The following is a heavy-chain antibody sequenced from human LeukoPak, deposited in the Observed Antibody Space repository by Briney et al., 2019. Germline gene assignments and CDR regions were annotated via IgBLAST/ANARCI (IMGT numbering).Heavy chain of an antibody. CDR3: AKAYSTMIVVAYVDY. Sequence: HPGGSLRLSCAASGFTFGSYGMHWVRQAPGKGLEWVAFIRYDGSNKYYADSVKGRFTISRDNSKNTLYLQMNSLRAEDTAVYYCAKAYSTMIVVAYVDYWGQGTLVTVSS. V-gene: IGHV3-30*02. J-gene: IGHJ4*02. D-gene: IGHD3-22*01. CDR1: GFTFGSYG. CDR2: IRYDGSNK.